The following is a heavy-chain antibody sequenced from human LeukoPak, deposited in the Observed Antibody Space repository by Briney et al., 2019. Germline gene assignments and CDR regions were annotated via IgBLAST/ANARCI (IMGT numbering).Heavy chain of an antibody. Sequence: GGSLRLSCAASGFTLSNYGMNWVRQAPGKGLEWVSYIGTTTSTIYYADSLKGRFTISRDNAKNSLYLQMNSLRDEDTAVYYCARHDYGGNSGDYWGQGTLVTVSS. CDR1: GFTLSNYG. D-gene: IGHD4-23*01. CDR3: ARHDYGGNSGDY. J-gene: IGHJ4*02. V-gene: IGHV3-48*02. CDR2: IGTTTSTI.